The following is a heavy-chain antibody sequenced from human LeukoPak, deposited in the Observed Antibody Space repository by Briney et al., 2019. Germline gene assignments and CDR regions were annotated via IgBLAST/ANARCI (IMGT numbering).Heavy chain of an antibody. V-gene: IGHV3-21*01. D-gene: IGHD1-20*01. J-gene: IGHJ3*01. CDR3: ARAANNSDAFDV. CDR2: IHSSTIYK. CDR1: GFTFSSYN. Sequence: PGGSLRLSCAASGFTFSSYNMQWVRQPPGKGLEWVSCIHSSTIYKYFADSLKGRFIISRGNTKNSLYLQMNGLRAEDTAVYYCARAANNSDAFDVWGQGTMVTVSS.